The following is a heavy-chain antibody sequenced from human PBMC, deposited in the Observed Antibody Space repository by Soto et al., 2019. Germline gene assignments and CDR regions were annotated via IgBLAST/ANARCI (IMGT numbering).Heavy chain of an antibody. CDR3: ARVKLGAPPHAFDI. J-gene: IGHJ3*02. CDR1: GGSITNYY. Sequence: RSLTCAVSGGSITNYYWTWIRQPPGKGLEWLGDIYYSGYTNSNPSLQTRVTISVDTSKNQFSLRLSSVTAADTALYYCARVKLGAPPHAFDIWRQGTMVTVSS. D-gene: IGHD1-26*01. CDR2: IYYSGYT. V-gene: IGHV4-59*13.